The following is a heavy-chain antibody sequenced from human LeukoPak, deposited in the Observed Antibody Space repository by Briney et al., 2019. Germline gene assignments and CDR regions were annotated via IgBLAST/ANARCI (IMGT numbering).Heavy chain of an antibody. CDR3: ARLRPSIGAAGTFDY. V-gene: IGHV4-59*08. CDR2: IYYTGNT. CDR1: GGSISSYY. Sequence: SETLSLTCTVSGGSISSYYWSWVRQPPGKGLEWIGYIYYTGNTKYNASLKSRVTISVDTSKNQFSLKLSSVTAADTAVYYCARLRPSIGAAGTFDYWGQGTLVTVSS. J-gene: IGHJ4*02. D-gene: IGHD6-13*01.